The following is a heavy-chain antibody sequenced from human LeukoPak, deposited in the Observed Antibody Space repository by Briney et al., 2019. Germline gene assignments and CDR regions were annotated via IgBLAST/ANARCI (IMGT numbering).Heavy chain of an antibody. CDR2: IKQHGSEE. CDR1: GFTFSSFW. V-gene: IGHV3-7*01. J-gene: IGHJ4*02. CDR3: ARDTRSGWYGLIDY. D-gene: IGHD6-19*01. Sequence: GGSLRLSCAASGFTFSSFWMSWVRQAPGKGLEWVANIKQHGSEEYYVDSVKGRFTISRDNAKNSLYLQMNSLRAEDTAVYYCARDTRSGWYGLIDYWGQGTLVTVSP.